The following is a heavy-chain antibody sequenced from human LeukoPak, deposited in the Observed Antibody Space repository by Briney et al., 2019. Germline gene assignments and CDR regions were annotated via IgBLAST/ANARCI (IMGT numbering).Heavy chain of an antibody. Sequence: GGSLRLSCAASGFTFSSYGMSWVRQAPGKGLEWVSGINWNGGSTGYADSVKGRFTISRDNAKNSLYLQMNSLRAEDTALYYCARAARYYDSSGHDAFDIWGQGTMVTVSS. CDR3: ARAARYYDSSGHDAFDI. J-gene: IGHJ3*02. V-gene: IGHV3-20*04. D-gene: IGHD3-22*01. CDR1: GFTFSSYG. CDR2: INWNGGST.